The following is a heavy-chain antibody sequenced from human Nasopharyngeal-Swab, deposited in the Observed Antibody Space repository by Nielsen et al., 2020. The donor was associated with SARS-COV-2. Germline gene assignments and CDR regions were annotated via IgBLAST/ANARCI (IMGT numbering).Heavy chain of an antibody. CDR1: GYTFTNYA. CDR3: ARISYYDSSGYWPYFDY. Sequence: ASVKVSCKASGYTFTNYAIHWVRQAPGQRLEWMGWINAGNGKTKSSQKLQGRVTITRDTSASTAYMELSSLRSEDTAVYYCARISYYDSSGYWPYFDYWCQGTLVTVSS. CDR2: INAGNGKT. V-gene: IGHV1-3*01. D-gene: IGHD3-22*01. J-gene: IGHJ4*02.